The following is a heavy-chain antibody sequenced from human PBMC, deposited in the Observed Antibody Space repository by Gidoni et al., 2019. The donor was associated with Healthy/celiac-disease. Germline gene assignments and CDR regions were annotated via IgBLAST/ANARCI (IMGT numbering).Heavy chain of an antibody. D-gene: IGHD1-26*01. Sequence: EVQLVESGGGLVQPGGSLRLSCAASGFTFSSYSMTWVRQAPGKGLEWVSYISSSSSTIYYADSVKGRFTISRDNAKNSLYLQMNSLRAEDTAVYYCAREGPRVGATVYYYYGMDVWGQGTTVTVSS. V-gene: IGHV3-48*01. CDR3: AREGPRVGATVYYYYGMDV. J-gene: IGHJ6*02. CDR1: GFTFSSYS. CDR2: ISSSSSTI.